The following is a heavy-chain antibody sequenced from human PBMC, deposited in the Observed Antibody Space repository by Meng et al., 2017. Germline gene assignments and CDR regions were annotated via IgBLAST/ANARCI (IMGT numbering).Heavy chain of an antibody. Sequence: GESLKISCAGSGITLSSNYMNWVRQAPGKGLEWVSVIHSGGRTDYIDSVRGRLTISRDNSKNTVYLQMNSLRAEDTAVYYCARYESLWTPLDYWGQGTLVTVSS. D-gene: IGHD5-18*01. CDR2: IHSGGRT. V-gene: IGHV3-66*02. J-gene: IGHJ4*02. CDR1: GITLSSNY. CDR3: ARYESLWTPLDY.